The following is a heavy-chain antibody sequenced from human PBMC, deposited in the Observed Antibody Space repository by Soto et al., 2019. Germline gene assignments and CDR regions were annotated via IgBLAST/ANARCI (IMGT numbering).Heavy chain of an antibody. J-gene: IGHJ4*02. CDR2: INGGGGTT. Sequence: EVQLLESGGHLIQPGESLRLSCAASGFSFSGYTRNWVRPAPGKGLEWVSGINGGGGTTYYADAVKGRFTISRDDSKNLLYLQMNSPSAEDTAIYYWAQDRHADGIWTFDYWGRGTLVTVSS. CDR3: AQDRHADGIWTFDY. D-gene: IGHD3-9*01. V-gene: IGHV3-23*01. CDR1: GFSFSGYT.